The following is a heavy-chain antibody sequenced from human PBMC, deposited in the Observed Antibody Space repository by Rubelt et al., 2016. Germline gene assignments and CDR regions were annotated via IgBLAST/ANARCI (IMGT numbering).Heavy chain of an antibody. Sequence: QVQLVQSGAEVKKPGASVKVSCKASGYTFTSYGISWVRQAPGQGLEWMGWISAYHGNTNYAQKLQGKATRTTDTSTSTAYMELRSLRSDDTAVYYCARVEYYYDSSGYSDYWGQGTLVTVSS. CDR3: ARVEYYYDSSGYSDY. CDR1: GYTFTSYG. CDR2: ISAYHGNT. J-gene: IGHJ4*02. D-gene: IGHD3-22*01. V-gene: IGHV1-18*01.